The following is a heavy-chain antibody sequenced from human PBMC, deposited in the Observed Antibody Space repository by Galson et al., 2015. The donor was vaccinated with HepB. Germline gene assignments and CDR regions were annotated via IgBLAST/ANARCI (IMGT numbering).Heavy chain of an antibody. CDR2: IWYDGSNQ. J-gene: IGHJ4*03. CDR1: GFTFSSFG. D-gene: IGHD3-10*01. Sequence: SLRLSCAASGFTFSSFGMHWVRQAPGKGLDWVALIWYDGSNQYYPSSVKGRFTISRDNSKNTLHLQMNSLRAEDTAVYYCARASSLYGSGSYFDYWGQGTMVTVSS. CDR3: ARASSLYGSGSYFDY. V-gene: IGHV3-33*01.